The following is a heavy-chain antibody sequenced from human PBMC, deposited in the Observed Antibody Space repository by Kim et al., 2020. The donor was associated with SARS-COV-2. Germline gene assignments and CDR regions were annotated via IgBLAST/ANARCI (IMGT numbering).Heavy chain of an antibody. Sequence: GESLKISCKGSGYRFTTSWIGWVRQMPGKGLEWMGIIYPGDSDIRYSPSFQGQVTISADKSITTAYLQWSSLKASDTAMYYCARLTDSGGYRSPFDDWGQGTLVTVSS. J-gene: IGHJ4*02. D-gene: IGHD3-22*01. CDR1: GYRFTTSW. V-gene: IGHV5-51*01. CDR3: ARLTDSGGYRSPFDD. CDR2: IYPGDSDI.